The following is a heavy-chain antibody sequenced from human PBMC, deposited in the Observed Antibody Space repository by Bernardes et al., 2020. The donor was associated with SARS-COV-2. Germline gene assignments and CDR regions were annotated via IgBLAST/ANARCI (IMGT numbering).Heavy chain of an antibody. CDR1: GFAFTPNS. D-gene: IGHD1-1*01. J-gene: IGHJ6*02. V-gene: IGHV3-48*02. CDR3: AKAGGNPIYYYAMDA. CDR2: IDGSSSNI. Sequence: GSLRLSCVASGFAFTPNSMNWVRQAPGRGLEWVSYIDGSSSNIYYADSVKGRFTISRDNAKNSLFLQMNSLRDDDTAVYYCAKAGGNPIYYYAMDAWGQGTTVTVSS.